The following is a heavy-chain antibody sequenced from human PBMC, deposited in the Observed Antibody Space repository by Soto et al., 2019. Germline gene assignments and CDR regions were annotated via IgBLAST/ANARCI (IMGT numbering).Heavy chain of an antibody. Sequence: SVKVSCKASGGTFSSYAISWVRQAPGQGLEWMGGIIPIFGTANYAQKFQGRVTITADESTSTAYMELSSLRSEDTAVYYCARASYYYDSSGYHQNYYFDYWGQGTLVTVSS. V-gene: IGHV1-69*13. D-gene: IGHD3-22*01. CDR3: ARASYYYDSSGYHQNYYFDY. CDR2: IIPIFGTA. J-gene: IGHJ4*02. CDR1: GGTFSSYA.